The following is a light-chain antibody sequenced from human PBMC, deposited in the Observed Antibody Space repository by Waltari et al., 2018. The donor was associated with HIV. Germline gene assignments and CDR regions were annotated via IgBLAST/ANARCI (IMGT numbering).Light chain of an antibody. J-gene: IGKJ4*01. V-gene: IGKV4-1*01. CDR1: QSLLSSSNDKNY. CDR2: WAS. CDR3: QQYYTTPPT. Sequence: DIVMTQSPDSLAESLGERATIDCKSSQSLLSSSNDKNYLAWYQQKPGQPPRLLLVWASTRESGVPERFTGSGSGTYFTLTISSLQAEDVAVYYCQQYYTTPPTFGGGTKVEIK.